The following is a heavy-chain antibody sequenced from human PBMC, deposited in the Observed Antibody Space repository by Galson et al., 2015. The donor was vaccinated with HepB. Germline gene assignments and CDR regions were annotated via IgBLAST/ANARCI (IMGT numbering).Heavy chain of an antibody. CDR1: GFTFSAYA. V-gene: IGHV3-30*18. Sequence: SLRLSCAASGFTFSAYAMDWVRQAPGKGLEWLAVISYDEDKTYYSDSVKGRFTISRDNANNTLNLQMNSLRDDDSAVYYCAKGGCTSGACSLDSWGQGTLVTVSS. D-gene: IGHD2-8*01. J-gene: IGHJ4*02. CDR2: ISYDEDKT. CDR3: AKGGCTSGACSLDS.